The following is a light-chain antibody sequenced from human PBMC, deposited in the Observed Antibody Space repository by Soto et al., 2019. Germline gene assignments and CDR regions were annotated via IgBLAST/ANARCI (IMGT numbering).Light chain of an antibody. CDR2: STN. CDR3: ALYVGSGTVV. V-gene: IGLV8-61*01. J-gene: IGLJ2*01. Sequence: QAVVSQEPSFSVSPGETVTLTCGLTSASVLTSYYPSWYQQTPGQAPRTLIYSTNIRSSGVPDRFSGSILGKKAALTITGAQADDESDYYCALYVGSGTVVFGGATKLTVL. CDR1: SASVLTSYY.